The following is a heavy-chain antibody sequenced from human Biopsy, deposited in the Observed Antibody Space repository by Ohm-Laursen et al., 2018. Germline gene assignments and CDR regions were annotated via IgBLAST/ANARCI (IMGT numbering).Heavy chain of an antibody. CDR3: ASGPRGFRH. CDR1: AFNFSSYW. V-gene: IGHV3-74*01. CDR2: IDSDGSTT. D-gene: IGHD3/OR15-3a*01. Sequence: SLRLSCAASAFNFSSYWMHWVRQVPGKGPAWVSRIDSDGSTTRYADAVQGRFRISRDNAKDTLYWQMNSLRADDTAVYYCASGPRGFRHWGRGTLVTVSS. J-gene: IGHJ4*02.